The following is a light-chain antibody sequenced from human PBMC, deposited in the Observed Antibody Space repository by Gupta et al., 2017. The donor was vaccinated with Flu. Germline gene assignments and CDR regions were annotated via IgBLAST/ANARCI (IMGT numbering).Light chain of an antibody. CDR3: MQALQTPCS. CDR2: LGS. CDR1: QSLLHSNGYNY. Sequence: DIVMTQSPLSLPVTPGEPASISCRSSQSLLHSNGYNYLDWYLQKPGQSPQLLIYLGSNRAAGVPDRFSGRGAGTDFTLKISRVEDEDVGVYYCMQALQTPCSFGQGTKLEIK. J-gene: IGKJ2*04. V-gene: IGKV2-28*01.